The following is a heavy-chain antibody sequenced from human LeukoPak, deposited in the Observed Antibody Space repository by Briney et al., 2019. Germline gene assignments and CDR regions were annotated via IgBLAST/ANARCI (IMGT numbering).Heavy chain of an antibody. J-gene: IGHJ4*02. V-gene: IGHV3-23*01. CDR3: AKGGKWDVTPFDY. Sequence: GGSLRLSCAASGFTFTSYSMNWGRQAPGKGLEWVSTISGGGGSTYYADSVKGRFTISRDNSKNTLYLQVNSLRAEDTAVYYCAKGGKWDVTPFDYWGQGTLVTVSS. CDR1: GFTFTSYS. CDR2: ISGGGGST. D-gene: IGHD1-26*01.